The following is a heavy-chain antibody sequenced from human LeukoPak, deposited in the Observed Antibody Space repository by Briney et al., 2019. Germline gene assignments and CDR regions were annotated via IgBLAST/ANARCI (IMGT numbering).Heavy chain of an antibody. CDR1: GFTFSRYG. D-gene: IGHD2-2*01. Sequence: PGGSLRLSCGTSGFTFSRYGMHWVRQAPGKGLEWVAFIRFDGSDKYYADSVKGRFTISRDNSKSTLYLQMNSLRAEDTAVYYCANPFPGIVPNWFDPWGQGTLVTVSS. CDR3: ANPFPGIVPNWFDP. J-gene: IGHJ5*02. V-gene: IGHV3-30*02. CDR2: IRFDGSDK.